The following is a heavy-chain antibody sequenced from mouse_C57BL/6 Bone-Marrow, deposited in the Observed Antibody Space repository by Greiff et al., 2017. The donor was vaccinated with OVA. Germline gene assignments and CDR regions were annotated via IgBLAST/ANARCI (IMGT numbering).Heavy chain of an antibody. J-gene: IGHJ1*03. Sequence: EVMLVESGGGLVQPKGSLKLSCAASGFSFNTYAMNWVRQAPGKGLEWVARIRSKSNNYATYYADSVKDRFTISRDDSESMLYLQMNNLKTEDTAMYYCVRLGLTGRYFDVWGTGTTVTVSS. CDR1: GFSFNTYA. D-gene: IGHD4-1*01. CDR2: IRSKSNNYAT. V-gene: IGHV10-1*01. CDR3: VRLGLTGRYFDV.